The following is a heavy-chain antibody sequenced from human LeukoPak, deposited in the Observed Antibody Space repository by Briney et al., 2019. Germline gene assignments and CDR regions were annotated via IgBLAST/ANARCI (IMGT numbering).Heavy chain of an antibody. J-gene: IGHJ4*02. CDR1: GFSFINYG. D-gene: IGHD3-9*01. V-gene: IGHV1-18*01. Sequence: VASVKVSCKASGFSFINYGISWVRQAPGQGLEWMGWISVHNGNTNFAQKLQGRVTMTTDTSTSTAYMELRSLRSDDTAVYYCARYRDILTGYRNPFDYWGQGTLVTVSS. CDR2: ISVHNGNT. CDR3: ARYRDILTGYRNPFDY.